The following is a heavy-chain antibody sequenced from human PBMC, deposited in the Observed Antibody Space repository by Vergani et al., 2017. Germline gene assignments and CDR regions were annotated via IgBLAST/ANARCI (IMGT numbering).Heavy chain of an antibody. CDR3: AKDQRAFPHGSFDY. V-gene: IGHV3-33*06. CDR2: IWYDGSNK. J-gene: IGHJ4*02. Sequence: QVQLVESGGGVVQPGRSLRLSCAASGFTFSSYGMHWVRQAPGKGLEWVAVIWYDGSNKYYADSVKGRFTISRDNSKNTLYLQMNSLRAEDTAVYYCAKDQRAFPHGSFDYWGQGTLVTVSS. CDR1: GFTFSSYG.